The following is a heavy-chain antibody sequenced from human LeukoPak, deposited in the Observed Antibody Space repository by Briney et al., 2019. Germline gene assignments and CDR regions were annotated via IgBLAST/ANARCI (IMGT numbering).Heavy chain of an antibody. CDR1: GFTFSSYA. CDR2: ISGSGGNT. D-gene: IGHD2-2*01. CDR3: AKDRRPHTVSTQNGAFDY. Sequence: GGSLRLSGAASGFTFSSYAMSWVRQAPGKGLEWVSGISGSGGNTYDADSVKGRFTISRDNSKNALYLQMNSLRVEDTAVYYCAKDRRPHTVSTQNGAFDYWGQGTLVTVSS. J-gene: IGHJ4*02. V-gene: IGHV3-23*01.